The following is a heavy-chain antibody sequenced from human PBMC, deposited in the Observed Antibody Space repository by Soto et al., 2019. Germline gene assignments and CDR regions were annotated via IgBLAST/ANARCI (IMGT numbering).Heavy chain of an antibody. CDR2: ISGSGEST. CDR3: AKDFGDIVVVVLAPYGMDV. CDR1: GFTSTNYA. J-gene: IGHJ6*02. V-gene: IGHV3-23*01. Sequence: GGSLRLSCAASGFTSTNYAMNWVRQAPGKGLEWVSVISGSGESTYYADSVKGRFTISRDNSKNTLYLQMNSLRAEDTAVYFCAKDFGDIVVVVLAPYGMDVWGQGTTVTVAS. D-gene: IGHD2-15*01.